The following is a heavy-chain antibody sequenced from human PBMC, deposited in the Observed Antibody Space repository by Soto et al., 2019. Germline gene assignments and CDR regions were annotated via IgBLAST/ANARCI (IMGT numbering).Heavy chain of an antibody. V-gene: IGHV4-39*01. D-gene: IGHD2-21*01. Sequence: KTSETLSLTCSVSGDSISSGTHYWAWIRQPPGRGLEWIGSIYYSGSSYFNQSLKSRGTISVDTSKNQFSLKLSSVTAADTAVYYCARHTPGDAVEKWGQGTQVTVSS. CDR1: GDSISSGTHY. CDR2: IYYSGSS. J-gene: IGHJ4*02. CDR3: ARHTPGDAVEK.